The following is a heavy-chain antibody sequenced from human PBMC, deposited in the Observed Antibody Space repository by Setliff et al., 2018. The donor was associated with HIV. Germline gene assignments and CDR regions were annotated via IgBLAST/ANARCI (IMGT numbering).Heavy chain of an antibody. CDR1: GFTFGSYW. V-gene: IGHV3-7*01. J-gene: IGHJ4*02. Sequence: PGGSLRLSCAASGFTFGSYWMSWVRQAPGKGLEWVANIKQDGSEKYFVDSVKGRFTISRDNARNSLYLQMNSLRAEDTAIYYCARDLTLYKLWGQGTLVTVSS. D-gene: IGHD1-1*01. CDR2: IKQDGSEK. CDR3: ARDLTLYKL.